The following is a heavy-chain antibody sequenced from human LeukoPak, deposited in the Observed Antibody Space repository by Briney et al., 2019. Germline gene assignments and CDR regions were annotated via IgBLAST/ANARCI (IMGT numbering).Heavy chain of an antibody. CDR1: GFTFSAYS. CDR2: IRSSGSPR. CDR3: VRDPDALDY. J-gene: IGHJ4*02. Sequence: GGSLKLSCAASGFTFSAYSMNWVRQAPGRGLEWVSYIRSSGSPRYYADSVKGRFTISRDNTKNSLYLQMDSLRDEYTAVYYCVRDPDALDYWGQGTLVTVSS. V-gene: IGHV3-48*02.